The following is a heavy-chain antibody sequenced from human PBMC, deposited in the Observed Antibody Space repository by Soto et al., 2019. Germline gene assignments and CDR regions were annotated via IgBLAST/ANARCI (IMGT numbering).Heavy chain of an antibody. D-gene: IGHD5-12*01. Sequence: VQLVQSGAEVKKPGASVRISCTASGISYNTYPIHWVRQAPGQGLEWMGWINAGNGDTRYSQSFQGRVTHATDTSSPTTYMALSSLRSEVTSRFCWAIVISGYVTWGQGTLVNVSS. CDR2: INAGNGDT. J-gene: IGHJ4*02. V-gene: IGHV1-3*01. CDR1: GISYNTYP. CDR3: AIVISGYVT.